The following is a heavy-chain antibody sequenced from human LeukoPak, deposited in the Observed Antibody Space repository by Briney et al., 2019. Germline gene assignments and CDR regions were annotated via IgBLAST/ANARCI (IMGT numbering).Heavy chain of an antibody. CDR3: ARAHTTLWFGELLTWFDP. Sequence: ASEKVSCKASGYTFTSYYMHWVRQAPGQGLEWMGIINPSGGSTSYAQKFQGRVTMTRDTSTSTVYMELSSLRSEDTAVYYCARAHTTLWFGELLTWFDPWGQGTLVTVSS. J-gene: IGHJ5*02. D-gene: IGHD3-10*01. CDR1: GYTFTSYY. V-gene: IGHV1-46*01. CDR2: INPSGGST.